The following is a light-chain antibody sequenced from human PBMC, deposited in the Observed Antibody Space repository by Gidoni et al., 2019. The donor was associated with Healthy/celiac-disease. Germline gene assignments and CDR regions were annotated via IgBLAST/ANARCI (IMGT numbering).Light chain of an antibody. CDR3: QQYNNWPPWT. Sequence: EIVMTQSPATLSVSPGERATLSCRASQSVSSNLAWNQQKPGQAPSLLSYGASTRATGIPARFSGSGSGTEFTLTISSLQSEDFAGYYCQQYNNWPPWTFGQXTKVEIK. J-gene: IGKJ1*01. CDR1: QSVSSN. CDR2: GAS. V-gene: IGKV3-15*01.